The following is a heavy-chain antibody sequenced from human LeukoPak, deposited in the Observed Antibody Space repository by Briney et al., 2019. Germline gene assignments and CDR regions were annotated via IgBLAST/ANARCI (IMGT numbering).Heavy chain of an antibody. V-gene: IGHV1-69*04. Sequence: ASVKVSCKASGYTFTSYGISWVRQAPGQGLEWMGRIIPILGIANYAQKFQGRVTITADKSTSTAYMELSSLRSEDTAVYYCARHTHDPAGILVDYWGQGTLVTVSS. CDR2: IIPILGIA. CDR3: ARHTHDPAGILVDY. J-gene: IGHJ4*02. CDR1: GYTFTSYG. D-gene: IGHD2-15*01.